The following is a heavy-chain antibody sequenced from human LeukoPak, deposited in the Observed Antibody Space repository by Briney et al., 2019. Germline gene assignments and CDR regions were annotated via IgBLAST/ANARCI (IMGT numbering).Heavy chain of an antibody. J-gene: IGHJ4*02. Sequence: SETLSLTCTVSGDSINSYCWSWIRQPPGKGLEWIGYIFYSGSTNYNPSLKSRVTISVDTSKNQFSLKLSSVTAADTAVYYCARRITSSGWYRDDYWGQGTLVTVSS. V-gene: IGHV4-59*08. CDR3: ARRITSSGWYRDDY. CDR2: IFYSGST. CDR1: GDSINSYC. D-gene: IGHD6-19*01.